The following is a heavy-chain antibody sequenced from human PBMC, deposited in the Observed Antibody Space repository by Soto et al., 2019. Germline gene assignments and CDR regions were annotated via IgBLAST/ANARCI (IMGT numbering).Heavy chain of an antibody. D-gene: IGHD3-3*01. Sequence: GGSLRLSCAASGFTFSSYWMSWVRQAPGKGLEWVANIKQDGSEKYYVDSVKGRFTISRDNAKNSLYLQMNSLRAEDTAVYYCAREISARFLEWPHPGRLDYWGQGTLVTVSS. V-gene: IGHV3-7*01. CDR1: GFTFSSYW. J-gene: IGHJ4*02. CDR2: IKQDGSEK. CDR3: AREISARFLEWPHPGRLDY.